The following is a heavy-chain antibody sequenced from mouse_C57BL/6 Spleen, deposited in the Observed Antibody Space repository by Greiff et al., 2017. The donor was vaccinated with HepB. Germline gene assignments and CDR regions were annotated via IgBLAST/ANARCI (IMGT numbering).Heavy chain of an antibody. CDR3: ARVTTVVEE. CDR1: GFTFSSYA. Sequence: EVQLVESGGGLVKPGGSLKLSCAASGFTFSSYAMSWVRQTPEKRLEWVATISDGGSYTYYPDNVKGRFTISRDNAKNNLYLQMSHLKSEDTAMYYCARVTTVVEEWGQGTLVTVSA. D-gene: IGHD1-1*01. J-gene: IGHJ3*02. CDR2: ISDGGSYT. V-gene: IGHV5-4*01.